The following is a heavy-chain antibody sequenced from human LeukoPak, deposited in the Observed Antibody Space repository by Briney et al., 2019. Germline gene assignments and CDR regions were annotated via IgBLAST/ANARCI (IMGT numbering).Heavy chain of an antibody. V-gene: IGHV3-30*18. CDR2: ISYDGSNK. CDR1: GFTFSSYG. J-gene: IGHJ6*03. D-gene: IGHD5-12*01. Sequence: GGSLRLSCAACGFTFSSYGMHWVRQTPGKGLEWVAVISYDGSNKYYADSVRGRFTISRDNSKNTLYLQMNSLRAEDTAVYYCAKEDSDIVATRQDYYYYMDVWGKGTTVTVSS. CDR3: AKEDSDIVATRQDYYYYMDV.